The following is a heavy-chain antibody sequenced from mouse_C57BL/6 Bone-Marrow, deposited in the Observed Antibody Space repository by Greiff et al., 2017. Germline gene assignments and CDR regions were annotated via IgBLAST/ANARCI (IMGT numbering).Heavy chain of an antibody. Sequence: EVKVVESGGGLVKPGGSLKLSCAASGFTFSSYTMSWVRQTPEKRLEWVATISGGGGNTYYPDRVKGRFTISRDNAKNTLYLQMSSLRSEDTALYYCARHGDYDAGWYFDVWGTGTTVTVSS. CDR2: ISGGGGNT. D-gene: IGHD2-4*01. J-gene: IGHJ1*03. V-gene: IGHV5-9*01. CDR3: ARHGDYDAGWYFDV. CDR1: GFTFSSYT.